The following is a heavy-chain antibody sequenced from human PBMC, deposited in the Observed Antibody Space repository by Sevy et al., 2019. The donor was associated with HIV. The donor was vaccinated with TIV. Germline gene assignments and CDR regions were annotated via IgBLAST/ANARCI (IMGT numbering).Heavy chain of an antibody. D-gene: IGHD4-17*01. Sequence: SETLSLTCTVPGGSISSSDYYWSWIRQPPGKGLEWIGYISYSGNTYYSPSLKSRVTISGDTSQNQFSLKLSSVTAAATAVYYCARRWYGDYRDACDIWGQETVVTVSS. J-gene: IGHJ3*02. CDR2: ISYSGNT. CDR1: GGSISSSDYY. CDR3: ARRWYGDYRDACDI. V-gene: IGHV4-30-4*01.